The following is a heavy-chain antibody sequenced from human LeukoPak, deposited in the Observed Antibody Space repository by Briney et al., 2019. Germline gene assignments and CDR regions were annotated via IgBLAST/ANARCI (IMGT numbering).Heavy chain of an antibody. CDR2: IYYSGST. V-gene: IGHV4-59*01. CDR1: GGSISSYY. J-gene: IGHJ6*02. Sequence: SETLSLTCTVSGGSISSYYWSWIRQPPGKGLEWIGYIYYSGSTNYNPSLKSRVTISVDTSKNQFSLKLSSVTAADTAVYYCAGIVVGMDVWGQGTTVTVSS. CDR3: AGIVVGMDV. D-gene: IGHD2-15*01.